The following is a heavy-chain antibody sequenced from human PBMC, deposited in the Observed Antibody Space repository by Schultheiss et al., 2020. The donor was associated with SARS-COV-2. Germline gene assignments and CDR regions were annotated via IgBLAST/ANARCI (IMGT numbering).Heavy chain of an antibody. Sequence: GGSLRLSCAASGFTFSSYTMNWVRQAPGKGLEWVSSISSSSSYIYYADSVKGRFTISRDNAKNSLYLQMNSLRAEDTAVYYCAEGMKGRYDHWGQGSLVTVSS. CDR1: GFTFSSYT. J-gene: IGHJ4*02. CDR3: AEGMKGRYDH. V-gene: IGHV3-21*04. CDR2: ISSSSSYI.